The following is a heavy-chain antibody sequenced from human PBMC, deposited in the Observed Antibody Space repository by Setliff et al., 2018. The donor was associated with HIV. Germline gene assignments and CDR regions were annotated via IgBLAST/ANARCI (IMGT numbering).Heavy chain of an antibody. J-gene: IGHJ5*02. CDR1: GASLQSYY. D-gene: IGHD3-10*01. Sequence: SETLSLTCSVSGASLQSYYWSWIRQPAGQGLQWIGRIYYVGWSKYNPSLEDRVTMSVDTSNNQFSLSLRSVTAADTAIYYCARSIHGGGSEPFDTWGQGILVTVSS. CDR3: ARSIHGGGSEPFDT. V-gene: IGHV4-4*07. CDR2: IYYVGWS.